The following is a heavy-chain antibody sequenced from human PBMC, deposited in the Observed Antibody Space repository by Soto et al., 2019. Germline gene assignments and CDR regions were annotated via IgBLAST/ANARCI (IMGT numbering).Heavy chain of an antibody. V-gene: IGHV3-21*01. Sequence: GGSLRLSCAASGFTFSSYSMNWVRQAPGKGLEWVSSISSSSSYIYYADSVKGRFTISRDNAKNSLYLQMNSLRAEDTAVYYCARDHGGWPLPLGAFDIWGQGTMVTVSS. D-gene: IGHD2-15*01. CDR1: GFTFSSYS. CDR3: ARDHGGWPLPLGAFDI. J-gene: IGHJ3*02. CDR2: ISSSSSYI.